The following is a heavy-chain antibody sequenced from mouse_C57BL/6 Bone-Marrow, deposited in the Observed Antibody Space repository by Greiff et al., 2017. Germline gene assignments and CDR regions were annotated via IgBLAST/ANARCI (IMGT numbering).Heavy chain of an antibody. CDR1: GFNIKDYY. Sequence: EVKLQESGAELVKPGASVKLSCTASGFNIKDYYMHWVKQRTEQGLEWIGRIDPEDGETKYAPKFQGKATITADPSYNTAYLQLSSLTSEDTAVYYCALGVTTGYYYAMDYWGQGTSVTVSS. J-gene: IGHJ4*01. D-gene: IGHD2-2*01. V-gene: IGHV14-2*01. CDR2: IDPEDGET. CDR3: ALGVTTGYYYAMDY.